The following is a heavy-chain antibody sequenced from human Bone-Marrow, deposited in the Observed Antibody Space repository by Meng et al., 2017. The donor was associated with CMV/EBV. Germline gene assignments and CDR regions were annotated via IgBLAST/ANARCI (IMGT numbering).Heavy chain of an antibody. CDR3: ATLEAISAAPRGGWFDP. V-gene: IGHV1-8*01. J-gene: IGHJ5*02. CDR1: GYTFTSYD. Sequence: ASVKVSCKASGYTFTSYDINWVRQATGQGLEWMGWMNPNSGNTGYAQKFQGRVTMTRNTSISTAYMELSSLRSEDTAVYYCATLEAISAAPRGGWFDPWCQGTMVTVS. CDR2: MNPNSGNT. D-gene: IGHD2-2*01.